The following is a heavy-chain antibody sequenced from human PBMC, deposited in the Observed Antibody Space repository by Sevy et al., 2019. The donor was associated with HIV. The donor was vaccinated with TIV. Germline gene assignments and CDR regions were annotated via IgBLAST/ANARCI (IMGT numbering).Heavy chain of an antibody. D-gene: IGHD6-19*01. CDR3: ARLDSYSIGWSPRYYFDY. V-gene: IGHV5-51*01. CDR1: AYTFTTHW. Sequence: GESLKISCKGSAYTFTTHWIGWVRQMPGKGLGWRGIFSPGASDPAYTPSFQGKVTMSVDKSVSTAYLQWHSLETPDTAIYYCARLDSYSIGWSPRYYFDYWGQGTLVTVSS. J-gene: IGHJ4*02. CDR2: FSPGASDP.